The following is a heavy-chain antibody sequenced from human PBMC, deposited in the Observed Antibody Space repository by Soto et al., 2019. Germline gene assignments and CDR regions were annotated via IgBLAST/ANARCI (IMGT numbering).Heavy chain of an antibody. CDR1: GGSISSSSYY. Sequence: QLQLQESGPGLVKPSETLSLTCTVSGGSISSSSYYWGWIRQPPGKGLGWIGSIYYSGSTYYNPSLKSRVTISVDTSKNQFSLKLSSVTAADTAVYYCARLCGTVTTLFDPWGQGTLVTVSS. CDR2: IYYSGST. J-gene: IGHJ5*02. CDR3: ARLCGTVTTLFDP. D-gene: IGHD4-17*01. V-gene: IGHV4-39*01.